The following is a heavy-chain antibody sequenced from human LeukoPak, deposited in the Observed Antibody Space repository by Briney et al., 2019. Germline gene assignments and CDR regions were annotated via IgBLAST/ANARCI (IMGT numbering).Heavy chain of an antibody. CDR2: IYSGGST. Sequence: GGSLRLSCAASGFTVSSNYVSWVRQAPGKGLEWVSVIYSGGSTYYADSVKGRFTISRDNSKNTLYLQMNSLRAEDTAVYYCARDLDGDYTGGFDYWGQGTLVTVSS. V-gene: IGHV3-66*01. CDR3: ARDLDGDYTGGFDY. D-gene: IGHD4-17*01. CDR1: GFTVSSNY. J-gene: IGHJ4*02.